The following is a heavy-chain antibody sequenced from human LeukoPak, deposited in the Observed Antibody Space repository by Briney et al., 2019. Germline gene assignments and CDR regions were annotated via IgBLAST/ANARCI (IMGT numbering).Heavy chain of an antibody. CDR2: IYYSGNI. J-gene: IGHJ3*02. Sequence: ETLSLTCIVSGGSISSYYWSWIRQPPGKGLEWIGYIYYSGNINYNPSLRSRVTISVDTSKNQFSLNLTSVTAADTAVYYCAKTSDYGDFYVDHAFDIWGQGTMVTVSS. V-gene: IGHV4-59*08. D-gene: IGHD4-17*01. CDR3: AKTSDYGDFYVDHAFDI. CDR1: GGSISSYY.